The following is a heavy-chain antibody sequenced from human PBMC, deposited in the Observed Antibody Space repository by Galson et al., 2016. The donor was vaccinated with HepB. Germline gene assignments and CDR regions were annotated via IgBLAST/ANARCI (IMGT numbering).Heavy chain of an antibody. CDR1: GFTFSSYE. Sequence: SLRLSCAASGFTFSSYEMIWVRQASGRGLEWVSYVSSSGSELYYTESVRGRFTISRDNVDNSLYLQMNSLRAEEKAVYYCVRDGRIRSGSFRRWDYWGRGTLVTVSS. D-gene: IGHD3-3*01. V-gene: IGHV3-48*03. J-gene: IGHJ4*02. CDR3: VRDGRIRSGSFRRWDY. CDR2: VSSSGSEL.